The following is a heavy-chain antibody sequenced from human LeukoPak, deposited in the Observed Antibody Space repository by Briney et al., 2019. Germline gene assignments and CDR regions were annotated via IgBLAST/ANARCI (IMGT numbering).Heavy chain of an antibody. J-gene: IGHJ3*02. CDR2: IYSDGTT. D-gene: IGHD1-26*01. V-gene: IGHV3-53*01. CDR3: ARTIVGSTHDAFDI. CDR1: GLTVGTNY. Sequence: PGGSLRLSCAASGLTVGTNYMTWGRQAPGKGLEWVSHIYSDGTTYYADSVKGRFTISRDNSTNTLYLQVNSLRPEHTAVYYCARTIVGSTHDAFDIWGQGTMVTVSS.